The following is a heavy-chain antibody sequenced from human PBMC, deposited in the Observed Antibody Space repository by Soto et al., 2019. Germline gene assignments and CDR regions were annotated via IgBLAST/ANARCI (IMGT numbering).Heavy chain of an antibody. V-gene: IGHV3-30-3*01. D-gene: IGHD4-17*01. CDR3: SRRPVTYYFDY. CDR1: GFTFSNYA. Sequence: QVQLVESGGGVVQPGRSLRLSCAASGFTFSNYAMHWVRQAPGKGLEWWAVISYDGSNKYYADSVKGRFTSSRDNSKNTLYLQMNSLRAEDTAVYYCSRRPVTYYFDYWGQGTLVTVSS. J-gene: IGHJ4*02. CDR2: ISYDGSNK.